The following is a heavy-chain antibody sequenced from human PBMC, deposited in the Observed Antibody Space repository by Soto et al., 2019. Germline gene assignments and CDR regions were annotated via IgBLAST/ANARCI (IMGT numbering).Heavy chain of an antibody. D-gene: IGHD1-1*01. CDR3: ARGRWTQTTADYYLDY. J-gene: IGHJ4*02. CDR1: GYTFSDYA. Sequence: ASVKVSCKASGYTFSDYALHWVRQAPGQRLEWMGWINAGNGNTKYSQKSQGRVTITRDTSASTAYMELSSLRSEDTAVYYCARGRWTQTTADYYLDYWGQGTLVTVSS. CDR2: INAGNGNT. V-gene: IGHV1-3*01.